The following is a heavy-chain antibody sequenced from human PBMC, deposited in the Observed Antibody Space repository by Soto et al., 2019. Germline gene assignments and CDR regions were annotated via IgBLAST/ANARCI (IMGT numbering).Heavy chain of an antibody. CDR1: GFTFSNSA. CDR2: IVVGSGNT. D-gene: IGHD3-3*01. V-gene: IGHV1-58*01. Sequence: GASVKVSCKASGFTFSNSAVQWVRQARGQRLERIGWIVVGSGNTNYAQKFQERVTIIRDMSTGTVYMDLSSLRSEDTAIYYCADDNDYWSGHYYFDYWGQGTLVTVSS. J-gene: IGHJ4*02. CDR3: ADDNDYWSGHYYFDY.